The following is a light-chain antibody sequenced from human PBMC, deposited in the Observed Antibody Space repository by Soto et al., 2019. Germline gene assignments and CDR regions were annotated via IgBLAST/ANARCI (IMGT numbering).Light chain of an antibody. J-gene: IGKJ1*01. CDR1: QSVRNNY. V-gene: IGKV3-20*01. Sequence: PGERATLSCRASQSVRNNYVAWYQQKPGQAPRLLIYAASSRATGIPDRISGSGSGTDFTLTISRLEPEDFAVYYCQQYCSATEMFGQGTKVEL. CDR2: AAS. CDR3: QQYCSATEM.